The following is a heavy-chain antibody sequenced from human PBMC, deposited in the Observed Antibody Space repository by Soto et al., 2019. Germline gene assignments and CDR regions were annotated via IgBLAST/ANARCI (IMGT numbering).Heavy chain of an antibody. CDR2: ISYDGSNK. D-gene: IGHD3-22*01. CDR1: VFTFRSYC. J-gene: IGHJ4*02. V-gene: IGHV3-30*18. Sequence: PVGSLRLSCASSVFTFRSYCMHCVRHSPGKWLEWVAVISYDGSNKYYADSVKGRSTISRDNSKNTLYLQMNSLRDEDTAVYYCAKEDRGGYYQTKPYIEYWGQGTRFTVS. CDR3: AKEDRGGYYQTKPYIEY.